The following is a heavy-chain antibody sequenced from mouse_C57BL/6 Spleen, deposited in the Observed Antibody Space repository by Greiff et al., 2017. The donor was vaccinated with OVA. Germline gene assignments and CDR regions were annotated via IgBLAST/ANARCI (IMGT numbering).Heavy chain of an antibody. D-gene: IGHD1-1*01. CDR1: GYTFTSYG. V-gene: IGHV1-81*01. CDR3: ARAPGGSSYFDY. J-gene: IGHJ2*01. CDR2: IYPRSGNT. Sequence: QVQLQQSGAELARPGASVKLSCKASGYTFTSYGISWVKQRTGQGLEWIGEIYPRSGNTYYNEKFKGKATLTADKSSSTAYMELRSLTSEDSAVYFCARAPGGSSYFDYWGQGTTLTVSS.